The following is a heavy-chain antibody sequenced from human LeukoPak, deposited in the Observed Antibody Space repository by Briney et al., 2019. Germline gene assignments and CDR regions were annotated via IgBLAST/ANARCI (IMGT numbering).Heavy chain of an antibody. CDR2: IRCDGSNK. CDR3: AKDLAVGFDY. V-gene: IGHV3-30*02. CDR1: GFTFSSYG. J-gene: IGHJ4*02. D-gene: IGHD6-19*01. Sequence: GGSLRLSCAASGFTFSSYGMHWVRQAPGKGLEWVAFIRCDGSNKYYADSVKGRFTISRDNSKNTLYLQMNSLRAEDTAVYYCAKDLAVGFDYWGQGTLVTVSS.